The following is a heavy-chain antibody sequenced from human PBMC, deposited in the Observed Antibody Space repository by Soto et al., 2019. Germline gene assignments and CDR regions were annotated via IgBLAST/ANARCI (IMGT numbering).Heavy chain of an antibody. J-gene: IGHJ4*02. CDR3: ARGPSSLTRFDY. D-gene: IGHD2-2*01. CDR1: GFTFSSYA. CDR2: ISYDGSNK. V-gene: IGHV3-30-3*01. Sequence: LRLSCAASGFTFSSYAMHWVRQAPGKGLEWVAVISYDGSNKYYADSVKGRFTISRDNSKSTLYLQMNSLRAEDTAVYYCARGPSSLTRFDYWGQGTLVTVSS.